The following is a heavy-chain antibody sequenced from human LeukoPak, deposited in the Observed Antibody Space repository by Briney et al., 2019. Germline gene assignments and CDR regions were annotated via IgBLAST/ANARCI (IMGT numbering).Heavy chain of an antibody. CDR1: GFTFSSYG. J-gene: IGHJ4*02. CDR2: ISYDGSNK. V-gene: IGHV3-30*18. Sequence: GRSLRLSCAASGFTFSSYGMHWVRQAPGKGLEWVAVISYDGSNKYYADSVKGRFTISRDNSKNTLYLQMNSLRAEDTAVYYCAKRPHYPSGPFEYWGQGTLVTVSS. D-gene: IGHD3-10*01. CDR3: AKRPHYPSGPFEY.